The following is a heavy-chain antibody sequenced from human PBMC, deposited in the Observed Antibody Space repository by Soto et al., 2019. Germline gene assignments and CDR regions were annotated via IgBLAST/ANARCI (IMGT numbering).Heavy chain of an antibody. V-gene: IGHV3-23*01. Sequence: PGGSLRLSCAASGFTFSSYAMSWVRQAPGKGLEWVSAISGSGGSTYYADSVKGRFTISRDNSKNTLYLQMNSLRAEDTAVYYCAKDIEDSSGWCLDYWGQGTLVTVSS. J-gene: IGHJ4*02. CDR3: AKDIEDSSGWCLDY. D-gene: IGHD6-19*01. CDR2: ISGSGGST. CDR1: GFTFSSYA.